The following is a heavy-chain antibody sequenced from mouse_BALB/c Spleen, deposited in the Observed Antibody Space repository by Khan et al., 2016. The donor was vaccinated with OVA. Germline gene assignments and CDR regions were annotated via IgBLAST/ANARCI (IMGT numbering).Heavy chain of an antibody. V-gene: IGHV1-4*01. J-gene: IGHJ3*01. CDR3: TRGGPYDGNYGAWFAY. CDR1: GYTFTSYT. D-gene: IGHD2-10*01. Sequence: QVQLQQSGAELARPGASVKMSCKASGYTFTSYTMHWVKQRPGQGLEWIGYINPSNDYTNYNQKFKDKATLTADKSSSTAYMQLSSLTSEDSAVYYCTRGGPYDGNYGAWFAYWGQGTLVTVS. CDR2: INPSNDYT.